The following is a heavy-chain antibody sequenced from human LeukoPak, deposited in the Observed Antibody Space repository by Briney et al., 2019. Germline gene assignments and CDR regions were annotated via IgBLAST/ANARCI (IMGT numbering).Heavy chain of an antibody. V-gene: IGHV4-59*01. CDR1: GGSISSYY. D-gene: IGHD6-13*01. Sequence: SQTLSLTCTVSGGSISSYYWSWIRQPPGRGLEWIGSIHYSGSTSYNSSLKSRVTMSIDTSKNQFSLKLSSVTPADTAVYYCARQVYSSSWSYYFEYWGQGILVTVSS. CDR2: IHYSGST. J-gene: IGHJ4*02. CDR3: ARQVYSSSWSYYFEY.